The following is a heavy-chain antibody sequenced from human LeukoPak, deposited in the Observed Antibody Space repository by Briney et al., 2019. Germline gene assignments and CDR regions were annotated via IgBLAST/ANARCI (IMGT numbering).Heavy chain of an antibody. CDR3: AKDARRSSGWWFFDH. D-gene: IGHD6-19*01. CDR2: ISAGGGRT. CDR1: VFAFSGLD. J-gene: IGHJ4*02. V-gene: IGHV3-23*01. Sequence: GGSLRLSCAASVFAFSGLDMGCVRQAPRKGLEWVSAISAGGGRTYYADSVRGRFTLSRDKSKNTVYLQMNSLRAEDTAVYYCAKDARRSSGWWFFDHWGQGTLVTVSS.